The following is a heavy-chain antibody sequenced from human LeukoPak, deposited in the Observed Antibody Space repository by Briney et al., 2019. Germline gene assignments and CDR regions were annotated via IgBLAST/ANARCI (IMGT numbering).Heavy chain of an antibody. V-gene: IGHV3-21*01. J-gene: IGHJ4*02. CDR1: GFTFSSYS. CDR3: ARDLSRITIFGVVGY. Sequence: GGSLRLSCAASGFTFSSYSMNWVRQAPGKGLEWVSSISSSSSYIYYADSVKGRFAISRDNAKNSLYLQMNSLRAEDTAVYYCARDLSRITIFGVVGYWGQGTLVTVSS. D-gene: IGHD3-3*01. CDR2: ISSSSSYI.